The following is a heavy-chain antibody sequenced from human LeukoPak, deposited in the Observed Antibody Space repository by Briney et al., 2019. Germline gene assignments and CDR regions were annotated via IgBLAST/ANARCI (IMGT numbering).Heavy chain of an antibody. CDR3: ARDGTVKGYFQH. Sequence: SETLSLTCAVYGGSFSGYYWSWIRQPPGKGLEWIGEINHSGSTNYNPSLKSRVTISVDTSKNQFSLKLSSVTAADTAVYYCARDGTVKGYFQHWGQGTLVTVSS. V-gene: IGHV4-34*01. J-gene: IGHJ1*01. D-gene: IGHD1-26*01. CDR2: INHSGST. CDR1: GGSFSGYY.